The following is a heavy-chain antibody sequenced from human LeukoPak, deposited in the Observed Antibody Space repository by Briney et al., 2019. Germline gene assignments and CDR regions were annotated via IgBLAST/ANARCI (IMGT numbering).Heavy chain of an antibody. CDR3: ARTYYHAFDI. CDR1: GASISSYY. D-gene: IGHD3-10*01. J-gene: IGHJ3*02. Sequence: PSETLSLTCTASGASISSYYWSWIRQPPGKGLEWIAYIYYSGSTNYNPSLKSRVTISVDTSKNQFSLKLSSVTAADTAVYYCARTYYHAFDIWGQGTMVTVSS. V-gene: IGHV4-59*01. CDR2: IYYSGST.